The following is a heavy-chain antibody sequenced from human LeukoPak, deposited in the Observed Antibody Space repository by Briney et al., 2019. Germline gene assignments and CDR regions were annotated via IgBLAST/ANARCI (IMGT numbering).Heavy chain of an antibody. D-gene: IGHD1-26*01. CDR2: IYYSGST. J-gene: IGHJ4*02. CDR3: ARFNSGSYQHYFDY. V-gene: IGHV4-59*12. Sequence: PSETLSLTCVVSGGSISSFYWSWIRQPPGKGLEWIGYIYYSGSTNYNPSLKSRVTISIDTSKNQFSLKLSSVTAADTAVYYCARFNSGSYQHYFDYWGQGTLVTVSS. CDR1: GGSISSFY.